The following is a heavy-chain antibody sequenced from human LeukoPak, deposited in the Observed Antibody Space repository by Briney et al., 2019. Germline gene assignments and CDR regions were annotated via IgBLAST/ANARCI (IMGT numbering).Heavy chain of an antibody. CDR2: IYPGGTT. CDR1: GFTVSNYY. Sequence: GGSLRLSCAASGFTVSNYYMSWVRQAPGKGLEWVSIIYPGGTTYYADSLKGRITISRDNSENKVYLQMSSLRAEDTAIYYCVRMQGFCTSSSCYPRAFDIWGQGTMVSVSS. CDR3: VRMQGFCTSSSCYPRAFDI. V-gene: IGHV3-53*01. D-gene: IGHD2-2*01. J-gene: IGHJ3*02.